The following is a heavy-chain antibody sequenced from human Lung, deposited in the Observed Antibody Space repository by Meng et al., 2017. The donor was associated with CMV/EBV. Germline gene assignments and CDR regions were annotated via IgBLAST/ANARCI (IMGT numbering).Heavy chain of an antibody. V-gene: IGHV3-21*01. CDR1: GFTFNTYI. Sequence: ESLKISXAASGFTFNTYIMAWVRQAPGKGLEWVSSLSGESRYIYYSESVKGRFTLSRDNAMKATFLQMNSLRAEDTALYYCARGALFEGCTSVPSPIGYWGRGTQVSVS. CDR3: ARGALFEGCTSVPSPIGY. J-gene: IGHJ4*02. CDR2: LSGESRYI. D-gene: IGHD1-1*01.